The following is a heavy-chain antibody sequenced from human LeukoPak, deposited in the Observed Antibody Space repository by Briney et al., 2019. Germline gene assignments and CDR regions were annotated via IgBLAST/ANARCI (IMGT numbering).Heavy chain of an antibody. D-gene: IGHD3-3*01. CDR2: IYYSGST. V-gene: IGHV4-59*08. CDR1: GGSISSYY. CDR3: ARGRLLFGVVTPYGMVV. Sequence: PSETLSLTCTVSGGSISSYYWSWIRQPPGKGLEWIGYIYYSGSTNYNPSLKSRVTISVDTSKNQFSLKLSSVTAADTAVYYCARGRLLFGVVTPYGMVVWGQGTTVTVSS. J-gene: IGHJ6*02.